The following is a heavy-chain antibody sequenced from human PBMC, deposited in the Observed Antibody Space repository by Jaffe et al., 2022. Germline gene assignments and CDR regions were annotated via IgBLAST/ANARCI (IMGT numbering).Heavy chain of an antibody. V-gene: IGHV4-38-2*01. CDR2: IYHSGST. D-gene: IGHD6-19*01. CDR3: AAAYSSGWYQYPANWFDP. CDR1: GYSISSGYY. J-gene: IGHJ5*02. Sequence: QVQLQESGPGLVKPSETLSLTCAVSGYSISSGYYWGWIRQPPGKGLEWIGSIYHSGSTYYNPSLKSRVTISVDTSKNQFSLKLSSVTAADTAVYYCAAAYSSGWYQYPANWFDPWGQGTLVTVSS.